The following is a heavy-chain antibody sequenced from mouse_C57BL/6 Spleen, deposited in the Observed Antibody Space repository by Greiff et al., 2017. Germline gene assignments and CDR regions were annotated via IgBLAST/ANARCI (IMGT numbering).Heavy chain of an antibody. CDR2: IYPGSGST. J-gene: IGHJ1*03. Sequence: QVQLKQPGAELVKPGASVKMSCKASGYTFTSYWITWVKQRPGQGLEWIGDIYPGSGSTNYNEKFKSKATLTVDTSSSTAYMQLSSLTSEDSAVYYCARSAITTVVATRYFDVWGTGTTVTVSS. V-gene: IGHV1-55*01. CDR1: GYTFTSYW. CDR3: ARSAITTVVATRYFDV. D-gene: IGHD1-1*01.